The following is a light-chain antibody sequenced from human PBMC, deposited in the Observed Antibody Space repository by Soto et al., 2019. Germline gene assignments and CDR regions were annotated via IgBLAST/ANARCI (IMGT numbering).Light chain of an antibody. J-gene: IGKJ3*01. Sequence: EIVMTQSPAPLSVSPGERATLSCRASQSVSSNFAWYQQKPDQAPRLLIYGASTRATGIPARFSGSGSGTEFTLNISSLQSEDSAVYYCQQYNDWHFTFGAGTKVDIK. CDR1: QSVSSN. CDR2: GAS. V-gene: IGKV3-15*01. CDR3: QQYNDWHFT.